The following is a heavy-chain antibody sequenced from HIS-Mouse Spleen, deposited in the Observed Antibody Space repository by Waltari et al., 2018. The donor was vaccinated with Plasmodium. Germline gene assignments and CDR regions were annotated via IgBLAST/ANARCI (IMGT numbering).Heavy chain of an antibody. Sequence: QVQLVQSGAEVKKPGASVKVSCKASGYTFTGYYMHWVRQAPGQGLEWMGWINPNSGGTNYAQKFQGRVTMTRDTSISTVYMELSRLGFDDTAVYNCARAVYYYDSSGYYYLDYWIQGTLVTVCS. J-gene: IGHJ4*01. CDR3: ARAVYYYDSSGYYYLDY. D-gene: IGHD3-22*01. CDR1: GYTFTGYY. V-gene: IGHV1-2*02. CDR2: INPNSGGT.